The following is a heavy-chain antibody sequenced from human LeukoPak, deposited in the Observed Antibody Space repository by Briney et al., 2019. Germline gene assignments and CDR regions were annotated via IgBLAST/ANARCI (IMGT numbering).Heavy chain of an antibody. CDR2: ISSNGGST. V-gene: IGHV3-64*01. CDR3: ARVGCAGYFDY. Sequence: GGTLRLSCAASGFTFSSYAMHWVRQPPGKGLEYVSAISSNGGSTYYANSVKGRFTISRDNSKNTLYLQMGSLRAGDMAVYYCARVGCAGYFDYWGQGTLVTVSS. D-gene: IGHD2-8*01. J-gene: IGHJ4*02. CDR1: GFTFSSYA.